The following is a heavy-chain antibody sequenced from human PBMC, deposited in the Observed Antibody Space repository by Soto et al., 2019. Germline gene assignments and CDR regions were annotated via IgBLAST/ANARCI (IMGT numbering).Heavy chain of an antibody. V-gene: IGHV3-66*01. J-gene: IGHJ1*01. CDR2: IYSGGST. Sequence: EVQLVESGGGLVQPGGSLRLSCAASGFTVSSNYMSWVRQAPGKGLEWVSVIYSGGSTYYADSVKGRFTISRDNSKNTLYLQMNSLRAECTAVYYCARDGIAVAGTPEYFQHWGQGTLVTVSS. CDR1: GFTVSSNY. CDR3: ARDGIAVAGTPEYFQH. D-gene: IGHD6-19*01.